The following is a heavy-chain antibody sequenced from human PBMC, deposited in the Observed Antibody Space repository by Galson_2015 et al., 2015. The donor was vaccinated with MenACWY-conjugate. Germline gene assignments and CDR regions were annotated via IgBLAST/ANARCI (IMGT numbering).Heavy chain of an antibody. J-gene: IGHJ3*02. Sequence: SVKVSCKASGDTFRTFAVHWVRQAPGQGLEWMGWINGANGDTKYSENFQGRVTITRDASANTVYMDLTSLRSADTAVYYCATRLLSHAFDTWGQGTMVTVSS. D-gene: IGHD2/OR15-2a*01. CDR2: INGANGDT. V-gene: IGHV1-3*01. CDR3: ATRLLSHAFDT. CDR1: GDTFRTFA.